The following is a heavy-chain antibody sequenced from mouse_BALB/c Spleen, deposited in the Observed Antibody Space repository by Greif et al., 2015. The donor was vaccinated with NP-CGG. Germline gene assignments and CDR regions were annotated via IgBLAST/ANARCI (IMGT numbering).Heavy chain of an antibody. CDR3: TRDGFAY. Sequence: KQSGSELVRPGASVKLSCKASGYTFTSYWMHWVKQRHGQGLEWIGNIYPGSGSTNYDGKFKSKGTLTVDTSSSTAYMHLSSPTSEDSAVCYCTRDGFAYWGQGTLVTVSA. J-gene: IGHJ3*01. CDR1: GYTFTSYW. CDR2: IYPGSGST. V-gene: IGHV1S22*01.